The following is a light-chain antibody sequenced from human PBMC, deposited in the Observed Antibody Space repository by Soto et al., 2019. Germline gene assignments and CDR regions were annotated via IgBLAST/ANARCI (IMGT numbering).Light chain of an antibody. Sequence: QSALTQPASVSGSPGRSITVSCTGTSSDIGSYNYVSWYQQHPGKAPKLLIYEVSDRPSGVSNRFSGSKSGNTASLSISGLQAEDEADYYCSPYTATNSPVFGTGPKVIVL. J-gene: IGLJ1*01. V-gene: IGLV2-14*01. CDR1: SSDIGSYNY. CDR2: EVS. CDR3: SPYTATNSPV.